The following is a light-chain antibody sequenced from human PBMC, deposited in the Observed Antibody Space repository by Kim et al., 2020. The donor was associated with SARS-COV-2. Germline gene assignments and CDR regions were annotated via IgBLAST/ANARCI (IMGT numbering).Light chain of an antibody. V-gene: IGKV3-11*01. CDR3: QQRGN. CDR2: DAS. J-gene: IGKJ5*01. Sequence: ASLSWSPGERAPQSCRTSQGVGTCLAWYQQKPGQAPRLLIDDASKRATGIPARFRGSGSGTDFTLTIGTLEPEDSAVYYCQQRGNFGQGTRREIK. CDR1: QGVGTC.